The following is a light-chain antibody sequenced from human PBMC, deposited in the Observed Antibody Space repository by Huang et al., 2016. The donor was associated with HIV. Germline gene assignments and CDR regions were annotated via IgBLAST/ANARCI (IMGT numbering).Light chain of an antibody. J-gene: IGKJ1*01. CDR2: KSS. CDR1: QSVSSW. V-gene: IGKV1-5*03. CDR3: QQYNTCWT. Sequence: DIQMTQSPSILSASVGDRVTITCRASQSVSSWLAWYQQKAGKPPKRLIYKSSTLESGVPSRFSGSGAGTEFTLTIRSLQPDDFATYYCQQYNTCWTFGQGTKV.